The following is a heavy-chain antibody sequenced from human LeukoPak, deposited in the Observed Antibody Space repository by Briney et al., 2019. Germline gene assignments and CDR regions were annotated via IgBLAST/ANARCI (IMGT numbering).Heavy chain of an antibody. Sequence: PGGSLRLSCVASGFPFSSYWMTWVRQAPGKGLEWVAVISYDGSNKYYADSVKGRFTISRDNSKNTLYLQMNSLRAEDTAVYYCARDGYYYDSSGYSFDPWGQGTLVTVSS. CDR2: ISYDGSNK. CDR1: GFPFSSYW. CDR3: ARDGYYYDSSGYSFDP. D-gene: IGHD3-22*01. V-gene: IGHV3-30*03. J-gene: IGHJ5*02.